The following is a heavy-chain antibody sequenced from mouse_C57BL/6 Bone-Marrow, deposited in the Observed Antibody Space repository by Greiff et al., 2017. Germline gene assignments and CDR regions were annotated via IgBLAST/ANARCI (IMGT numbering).Heavy chain of an antibody. CDR3: AREGTTVVYWYFDV. V-gene: IGHV1-82*01. CDR1: GYAFSSSW. D-gene: IGHD1-1*01. Sequence: VKLMESGPELVKPGASVKISCKASGYAFSSSWMNWVKQRPGKGLEWIGRIYPGDGDTNYNGKFKGKATLTADKSSSTAYMQLSSLTSEDSAVYFCAREGTTVVYWYFDVWGTGTTVTVSS. J-gene: IGHJ1*03. CDR2: IYPGDGDT.